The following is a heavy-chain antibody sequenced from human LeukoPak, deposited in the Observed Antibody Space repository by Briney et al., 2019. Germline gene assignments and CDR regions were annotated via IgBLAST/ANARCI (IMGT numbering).Heavy chain of an antibody. CDR2: INHSGST. CDR3: ARGGMQQLALDY. D-gene: IGHD6-13*01. Sequence: SETLSLTCAVYGGSFSGYYWSWIRQPPGEGLEWIGEINHSGSTNYNPSLKSRVTISVDTSENQFSLKLSSVTAADTAVYYCARGGMQQLALDYWGEGTLVTVSS. V-gene: IGHV4-34*01. J-gene: IGHJ4*02. CDR1: GGSFSGYY.